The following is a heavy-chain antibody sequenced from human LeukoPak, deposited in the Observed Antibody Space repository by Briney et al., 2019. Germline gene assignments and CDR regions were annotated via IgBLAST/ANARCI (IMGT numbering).Heavy chain of an antibody. CDR3: ARGQGTVTTH. CDR1: GGSISSYY. D-gene: IGHD4-17*01. CDR2: IYYSGTT. J-gene: IGHJ4*02. Sequence: SETLSLTCTVSGGSISSYYWSWIRQPPGKGLEWIGYIYYSGTTNYNPSLKSRVTISVDTSKNHFSLNLSSVTAADTAVYYCARGQGTVTTHWGQGTLVTVSS. V-gene: IGHV4-59*12.